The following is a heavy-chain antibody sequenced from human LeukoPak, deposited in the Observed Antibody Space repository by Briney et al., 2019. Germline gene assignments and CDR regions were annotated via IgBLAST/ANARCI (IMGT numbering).Heavy chain of an antibody. J-gene: IGHJ4*02. D-gene: IGHD2-21*02. CDR2: IKKDGSEN. CDR1: GFSLSSYS. CDR3: ATVGVTKYYFDY. V-gene: IGHV3-7*03. Sequence: GGSLRLSCAASGFSLSSYSMSWVRQAPGKGLEWVAHIKKDGSENNYVDSVRGRFTVSRDVAKNSVYLQMNSLRAEDTAAYYCATVGVTKYYFDYWGQGTLVTVSS.